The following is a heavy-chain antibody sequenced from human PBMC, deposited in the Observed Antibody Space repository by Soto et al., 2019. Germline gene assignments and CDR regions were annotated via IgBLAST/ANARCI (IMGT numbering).Heavy chain of an antibody. J-gene: IGHJ6*02. D-gene: IGHD6-19*01. CDR2: INPNSGGT. CDR3: ARGLAVAGTRLGLGDLSPYYYGMDV. V-gene: IGHV1-2*02. CDR1: GYTFTGYY. Sequence: VASVKVSCKASGYTFTGYYMHWVRQAPGQGLEWMGWINPNSGGTNYAQKFQGRVTMTRDTSISTAYMELSRLRSDDTAVYYCARGLAVAGTRLGLGDLSPYYYGMDVWGQGTTVTVSS.